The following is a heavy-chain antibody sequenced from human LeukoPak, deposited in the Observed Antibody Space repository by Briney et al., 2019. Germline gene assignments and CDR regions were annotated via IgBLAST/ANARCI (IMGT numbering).Heavy chain of an antibody. V-gene: IGHV3-30*02. J-gene: IGHJ4*02. CDR3: AKDRRGRVIVVVPAALDY. D-gene: IGHD2-2*01. CDR1: GSTFSSYG. CDR2: IRYDGSNK. Sequence: GGSLRLSCAASGSTFSSYGMHWVRQAPGKGLEWVAFIRYDGSNKYYADSVKGRFTISRDNSKNTLYLQMNSLRAEDTAVYYCAKDRRGRVIVVVPAALDYWGQGTLVTVSS.